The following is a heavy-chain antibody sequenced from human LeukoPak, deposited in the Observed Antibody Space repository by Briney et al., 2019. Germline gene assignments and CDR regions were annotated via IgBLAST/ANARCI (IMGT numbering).Heavy chain of an antibody. D-gene: IGHD2-2*01. J-gene: IGHJ6*02. Sequence: GGSLRLSCVASGFTFSNYSMNWVRQAPGKGLEWVSSISGGGTYIYYVDSVKGRFTISRDNAKNSLFLHMGSLRAEDTAVYYCARGPLDSYCSSTSCVVNYYYGMDVWGQGTTVTVSS. CDR3: ARGPLDSYCSSTSCVVNYYYGMDV. V-gene: IGHV3-21*01. CDR1: GFTFSNYS. CDR2: ISGGGTYI.